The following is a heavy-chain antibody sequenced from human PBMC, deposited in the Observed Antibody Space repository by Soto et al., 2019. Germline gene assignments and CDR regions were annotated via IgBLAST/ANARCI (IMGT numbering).Heavy chain of an antibody. Sequence: QLQLQESGPGLVKPSETLSLTCTVSGGSISSSSYYWGWIRQPPGKGLEWIGSIYYSGSTYYNPSLKSRVTISVDTSKNQFSLKLSSVTAADTAVYYCARLSNDFNWYFDLWGRGTLVTVSS. CDR3: ARLSNDFNWYFDL. CDR1: GGSISSSSYY. V-gene: IGHV4-39*01. D-gene: IGHD3-3*01. J-gene: IGHJ2*01. CDR2: IYYSGST.